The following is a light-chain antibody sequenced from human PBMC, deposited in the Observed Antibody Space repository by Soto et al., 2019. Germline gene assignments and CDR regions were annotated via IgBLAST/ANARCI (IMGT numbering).Light chain of an antibody. Sequence: EIVLTHSPDTLSLSPREMDTVXSRTSQSVTSGYSAWFQQKPGQAPRLLIYGASSRATGIPDRFSGSGSGTDFTLTISRLEPEDFAVYYCQQYGSSGWTFGQGTKVDNK. V-gene: IGKV3-20*01. CDR3: QQYGSSGWT. J-gene: IGKJ1*01. CDR2: GAS. CDR1: QSVTSGY.